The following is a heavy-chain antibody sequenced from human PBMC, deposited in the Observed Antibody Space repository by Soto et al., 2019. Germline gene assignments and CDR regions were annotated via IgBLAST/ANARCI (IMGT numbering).Heavy chain of an antibody. J-gene: IGHJ6*02. V-gene: IGHV3-15*01. D-gene: IGHD2-2*01. CDR2: IRSRPDVGTT. CDR1: GFDFNNAW. CDR3: TTDDQLPGGVYYYATEV. Sequence: RGSVRLSCAASGFDFNNAWLSWLRQAPGKGLEWVGRIRSRPDVGTTDYAAPVKGRFTISRDDSKTTLYLRMNNLKPEDTAIYYCTTDDQLPGGVYYYATEVWGHGTTVSVSS.